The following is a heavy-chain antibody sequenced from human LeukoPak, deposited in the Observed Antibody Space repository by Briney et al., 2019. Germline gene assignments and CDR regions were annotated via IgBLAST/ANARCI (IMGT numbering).Heavy chain of an antibody. CDR1: GFTSSSYN. V-gene: IGHV3-21*01. Sequence: GGSLRLSSAASGFTSSSYNMNWVRQAPGKGLEWVSSIISSSNHIYYADSVKGLFTISRDNAKNSLYLQMNSLRAEDTAVYYCARDGGYTGCFDYWGQGTLVTVSS. CDR3: ARDGGYTGCFDY. CDR2: IISSSNHI. J-gene: IGHJ4*02. D-gene: IGHD2-15*01.